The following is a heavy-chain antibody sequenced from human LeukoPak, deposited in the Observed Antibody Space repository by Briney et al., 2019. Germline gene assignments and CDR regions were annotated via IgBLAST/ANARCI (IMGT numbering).Heavy chain of an antibody. CDR2: INPSGGST. V-gene: IGHV1-46*01. D-gene: IGHD6-19*01. CDR3: ARVWNVAGNGGNQYYLDY. Sequence: ASVKVSCKASGYTFTSYYMHWVRQAPGQGLEWMGIINPSGGSTSYAQKFQGRVTMTRDTSTSTVYMELSSLRSEDTAVYYCARVWNVAGNGGNQYYLDYWGQGTLVTVSS. J-gene: IGHJ4*02. CDR1: GYTFTSYY.